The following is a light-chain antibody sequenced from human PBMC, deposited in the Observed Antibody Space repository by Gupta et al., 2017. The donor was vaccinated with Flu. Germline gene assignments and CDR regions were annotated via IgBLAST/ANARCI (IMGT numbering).Light chain of an antibody. CDR2: WAS. V-gene: IGKV4-1*01. CDR3: QRDTDAPRT. CDR1: QNGLVTPDNEKY. J-gene: IGKJ3*01. Sequence: SLGETATINCKSSQNGLVTPDNEKYLAWYQQKPGQLPELIIYWASTRDSGVPDRFTGSGSETDFTLTISSLHAEDVAVYYCQRDTDAPRTFGPETKLEIK.